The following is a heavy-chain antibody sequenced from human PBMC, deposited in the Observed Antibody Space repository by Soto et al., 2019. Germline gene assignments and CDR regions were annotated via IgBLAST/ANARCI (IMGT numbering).Heavy chain of an antibody. CDR1: GFSFGNYP. CDR3: AKDSWGGVGSGWSHDY. Sequence: GSLRLSCAASGFSFGNYPMSWVRQAPGKGLEWVSVISGSGEYYADSVKGRFTISRDHSKNTLYLHMNSLRGEDTAVYYCAKDSWGGVGSGWSHDYWGQGTLVTSPQ. CDR2: ISGSGE. V-gene: IGHV3-23*01. J-gene: IGHJ4*02. D-gene: IGHD6-19*01.